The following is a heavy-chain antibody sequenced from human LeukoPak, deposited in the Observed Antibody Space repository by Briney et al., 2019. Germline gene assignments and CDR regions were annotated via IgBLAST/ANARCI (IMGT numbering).Heavy chain of an antibody. CDR3: ARGGGSCDY. J-gene: IGHJ4*02. D-gene: IGHD2-15*01. CDR1: GFTFNTYT. V-gene: IGHV3-21*01. CDR2: ITGSSSYF. Sequence: PGGSLRLSCAASGFTFNTYTMNWVRQAPGKGLEWVSSITGSSSYFYYADSVKGRFTISRDNAKNSLYLQMNSLRAEDTAVYYCARGGGSCDYWGQGTLVTVSS.